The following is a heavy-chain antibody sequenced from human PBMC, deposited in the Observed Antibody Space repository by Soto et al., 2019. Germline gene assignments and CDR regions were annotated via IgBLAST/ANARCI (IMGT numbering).Heavy chain of an antibody. Sequence: SETLSLTCTVSDGSISSGDYYWSWIRQPPGKGLEWIGYIYYSGSTYYNPSLKSRVTISVDTSKNQFSLKLSSVTAADTAVYYCARVDWNYYGMDVWGQGTTVTVSS. CDR2: IYYSGST. J-gene: IGHJ6*02. CDR3: ARVDWNYYGMDV. CDR1: DGSISSGDYY. D-gene: IGHD1-1*01. V-gene: IGHV4-30-4*01.